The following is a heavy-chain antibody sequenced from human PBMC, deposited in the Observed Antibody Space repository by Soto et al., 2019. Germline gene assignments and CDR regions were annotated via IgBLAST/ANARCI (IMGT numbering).Heavy chain of an antibody. CDR2: ISSTGTFI. J-gene: IGHJ5*02. D-gene: IGHD3-3*01. Sequence: GGSLRLSCAASGFTFNTYTMNWVRQTPGRGLEWVSSISSTGTFIYYSDSMEGRFTISRDNAKDSLSLRLNYLRVEDTAVYYCARASRDFWTGYPLSWFDTWGQGTMVTVSS. CDR3: ARASRDFWTGYPLSWFDT. CDR1: GFTFNTYT. V-gene: IGHV3-21*01.